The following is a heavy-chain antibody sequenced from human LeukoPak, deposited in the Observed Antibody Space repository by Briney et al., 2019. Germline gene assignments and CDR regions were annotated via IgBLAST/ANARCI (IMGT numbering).Heavy chain of an antibody. CDR3: ARDPVSTALQINSDY. D-gene: IGHD5-18*01. CDR1: GGSFSGYC. CDR2: INHSGST. Sequence: SETLSLTCAVYGGSFSGYCWSWIRQPPGKGLEWIGEINHSGSTNYNPSLKSRVTISVDTSKNQFSLKLSSVTAADTALYYCARDPVSTALQINSDYWGQGTLVTVSS. J-gene: IGHJ4*02. V-gene: IGHV4-34*01.